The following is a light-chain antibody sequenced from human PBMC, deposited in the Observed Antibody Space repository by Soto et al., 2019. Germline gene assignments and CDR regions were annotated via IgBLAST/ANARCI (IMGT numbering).Light chain of an antibody. CDR1: NVGSKS. J-gene: IGLJ2*01. CDR2: NDK. V-gene: IGLV3-21*02. CDR3: QVWDSFTDDVV. Sequence: SYELTQPPSVSVAPAQTARIPGGGNNVGSKSVHWYQQKPGQAPVLVVYNDKDRPSGIPERFSGSNSGSTATLTISRVEAGDEADYYCQVWDSFTDDVVFGGGTKLTVL.